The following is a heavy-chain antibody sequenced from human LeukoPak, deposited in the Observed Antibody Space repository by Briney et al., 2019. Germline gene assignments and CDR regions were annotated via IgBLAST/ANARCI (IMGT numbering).Heavy chain of an antibody. D-gene: IGHD3-3*01. J-gene: IGHJ4*02. CDR1: GFTLSSYA. V-gene: IGHV3-23*01. Sequence: GGSLRLSCAASGFTLSSYAMSWVRQAPGKGLEWVSAISGSGGSTYYADSVKGRFTISRDNSKNTLYLQMNSLRAEDTAVYYCARDSPNYDFWSGYKYWGQGTLVTVSS. CDR2: ISGSGGST. CDR3: ARDSPNYDFWSGYKY.